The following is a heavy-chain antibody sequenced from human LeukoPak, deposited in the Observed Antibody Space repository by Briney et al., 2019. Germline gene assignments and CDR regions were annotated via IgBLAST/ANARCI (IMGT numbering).Heavy chain of an antibody. CDR2: INPSGGST. D-gene: IGHD2-8*01. CDR1: GYTFTSYY. J-gene: IGHJ4*02. CDR3: ALAPWPNGGDY. Sequence: ASVKVSCKASGYTFTSYYMHWVRQAPGQGLEWMGIINPSGGSTSYAQKFQGRVTMTRDTSTSTVYMELSSLRSEDTAVYYCALAPWPNGGDYWGQGTLVTVSS. V-gene: IGHV1-46*01.